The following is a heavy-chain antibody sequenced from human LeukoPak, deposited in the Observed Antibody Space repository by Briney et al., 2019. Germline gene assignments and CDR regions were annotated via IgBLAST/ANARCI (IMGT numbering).Heavy chain of an antibody. CDR2: IYHSGST. CDR3: ARAYSSSWYFNWSDP. J-gene: IGHJ5*02. Sequence: SETLSLTCTVSGYSISGGYFWGWIRQPPGKGLEWIGTIYHSGSTYYNASLESRVTISVDTSKNQFSLKLSSVTAADTAVYYCARAYSSSWYFNWSDPWGQGTLVTVSS. CDR1: GYSISGGYF. V-gene: IGHV4-38-2*02. D-gene: IGHD6-13*01.